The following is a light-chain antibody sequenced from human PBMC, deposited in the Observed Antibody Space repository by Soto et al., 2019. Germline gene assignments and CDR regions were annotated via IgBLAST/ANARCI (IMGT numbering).Light chain of an antibody. J-gene: IGLJ1*01. Sequence: QSALTQPASVSGSPGQSITISCTGTSSDVGGYNYVSWYQQHPGKAPKLMIYDVSNRPSGVSNRVSGSKSGNTASLTISGLQAEYEADYDCGPYPSSSTVDYLFGTGTQV. V-gene: IGLV2-14*01. CDR2: DVS. CDR1: SSDVGGYNY. CDR3: GPYPSSSTVDYL.